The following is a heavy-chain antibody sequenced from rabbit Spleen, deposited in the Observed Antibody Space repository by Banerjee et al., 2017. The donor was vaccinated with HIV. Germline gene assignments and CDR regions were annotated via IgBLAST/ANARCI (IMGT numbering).Heavy chain of an antibody. D-gene: IGHD2-1*01. J-gene: IGHJ4*01. CDR2: IYVVGSHDT. CDR1: GFSFSSSW. V-gene: IGHV1S45*01. CDR3: ARGVYDDYDTYYFDL. Sequence: QQQLEESGGDLVKPEGSLTLTYTASGFSFSSSWVCWVRQAPGKGLEWIACIYVVGSHDTDYASWATGRFTISKTSSTTVTLQMTSLTVADTATHFCARGVYDDYDTYYFDLWGQGTLVTVS.